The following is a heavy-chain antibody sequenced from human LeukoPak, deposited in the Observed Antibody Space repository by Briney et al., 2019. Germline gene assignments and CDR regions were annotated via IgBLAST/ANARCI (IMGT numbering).Heavy chain of an antibody. Sequence: GGSLRLSCAASGFTFSSYAMSWVRQAPGKGLEWVSVIYSGGSTYYADSVKGRFTISRDNSKNTLYLLMNSLRAEDTAVYYCARDIAAAGYYYYGMDVWGQGTTVTVSS. CDR2: IYSGGST. V-gene: IGHV3-66*02. J-gene: IGHJ6*02. D-gene: IGHD6-13*01. CDR1: GFTFSSYA. CDR3: ARDIAAAGYYYYGMDV.